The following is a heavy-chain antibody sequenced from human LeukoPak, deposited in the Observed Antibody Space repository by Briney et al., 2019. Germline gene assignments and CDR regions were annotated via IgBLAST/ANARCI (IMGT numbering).Heavy chain of an antibody. J-gene: IGHJ4*02. CDR3: ARAPGNYYLDY. CDR1: GYTFTDYY. V-gene: IGHV1-2*02. Sequence: ASVKVPCKASGYTFTDYYMHWVRQAPGQGLEWMGWINPNSGGTNYAQKFQGRVTMTRDTSISTAYMELSRLRSDDTAVYYCARAPGNYYLDYWGQGTLVTVSS. CDR2: INPNSGGT. D-gene: IGHD1-26*01.